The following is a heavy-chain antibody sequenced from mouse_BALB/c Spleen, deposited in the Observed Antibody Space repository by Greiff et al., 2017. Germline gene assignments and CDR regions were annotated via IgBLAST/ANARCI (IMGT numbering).Heavy chain of an antibody. CDR3: ARFYRYGDY. Sequence: EVHLVESGGDLVKPGGSLKLSCAASGFTFSSYGMSWVRQTPDKRLEWVATISSGGSYTYYPDSVKGRFTISRDNAKNTLYLQMSSLKSEDTAMYYCARFYRYGDYWGQGTTLTVSS. CDR2: ISSGGSYT. CDR1: GFTFSSYG. D-gene: IGHD2-14*01. J-gene: IGHJ2*01. V-gene: IGHV5-6*01.